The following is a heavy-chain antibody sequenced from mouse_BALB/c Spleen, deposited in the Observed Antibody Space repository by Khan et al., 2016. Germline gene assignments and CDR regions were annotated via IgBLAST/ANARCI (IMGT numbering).Heavy chain of an antibody. CDR1: GFTFSNYW. CDR3: TRPFAY. V-gene: IGHV6-6*02. Sequence: EVKLEESGGGLVQPGGSMKLSCVASGFTFSNYWMNWVRQFPEKGLEWIAEIRSQSNNYATHYAESVKGRFTISRDDSKSSVYLQMNNLRPEDTGIYYCTRPFAYWGQGTLVTVSA. J-gene: IGHJ3*01. CDR2: IRSQSNNYAT.